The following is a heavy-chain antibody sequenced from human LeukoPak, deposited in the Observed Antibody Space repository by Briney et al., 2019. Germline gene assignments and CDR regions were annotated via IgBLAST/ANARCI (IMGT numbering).Heavy chain of an antibody. CDR1: GFTIIKYW. V-gene: IGHV3-7*01. Sequence: GGSLRLSCAASGFTIIKYWMSWVRQAPGKGLEWVANINQGGSEKDYVGSVKGRFTISRDNAKNSLFLQMNSLRAEDTALYYCVPHYFDSSGYYHGYWGQGTLVTVSS. CDR3: VPHYFDSSGYYHGY. CDR2: INQGGSEK. J-gene: IGHJ4*02. D-gene: IGHD3-22*01.